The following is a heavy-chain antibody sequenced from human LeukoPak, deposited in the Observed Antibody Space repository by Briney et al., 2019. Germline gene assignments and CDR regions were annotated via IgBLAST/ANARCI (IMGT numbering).Heavy chain of an antibody. V-gene: IGHV4-59*01. J-gene: IGHJ3*02. CDR1: GGSISSYY. Sequence: SETLSLTCTVPGGSISSYYWSWIRQPPGKGLEWIGYIYYSGSTDYNPSLKSRVTISVDTSKNQFSLKLSSVTAADTAVYYCARSVLRYFDWYAGAFDIWGQGTMVTVSS. D-gene: IGHD3-9*01. CDR3: ARSVLRYFDWYAGAFDI. CDR2: IYYSGST.